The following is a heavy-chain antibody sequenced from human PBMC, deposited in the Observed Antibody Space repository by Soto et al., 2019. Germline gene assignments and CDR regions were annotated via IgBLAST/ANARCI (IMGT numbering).Heavy chain of an antibody. V-gene: IGHV3-11*01. Sequence: GGSLRLSCAASGFTFSDYYMSWIRQAPGKGLEWVSYISSSGSTIYYADSVKGRFTISRDNAKNSLYLQMNSLRAEDTAVYYCARVNTDYGELPGRYYYMDVWGKGTTVTVSS. J-gene: IGHJ6*03. CDR1: GFTFSDYY. D-gene: IGHD4-17*01. CDR3: ARVNTDYGELPGRYYYMDV. CDR2: ISSSGSTI.